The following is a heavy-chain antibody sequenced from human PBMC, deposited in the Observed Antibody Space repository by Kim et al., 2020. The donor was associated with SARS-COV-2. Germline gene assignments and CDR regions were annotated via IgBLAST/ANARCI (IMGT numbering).Heavy chain of an antibody. D-gene: IGHD4-17*01. J-gene: IGHJ4*02. V-gene: IGHV4-39*01. Sequence: SETLSLTCTVSGGTISSSSYYWGWIRQPPGKGLEWIGSIYYSGSTYYNPSLKSRVTISEDTSKNQFSLKLSSVTAADTDLYYCARHLSPCMTTVTPPFDYWGQGTLVTVSS. CDR3: ARHLSPCMTTVTPPFDY. CDR1: GGTISSSSYY. CDR2: IYYSGST.